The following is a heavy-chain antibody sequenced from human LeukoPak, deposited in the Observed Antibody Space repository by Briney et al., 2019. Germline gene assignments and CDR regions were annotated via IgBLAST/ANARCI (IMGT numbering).Heavy chain of an antibody. V-gene: IGHV4-34*01. CDR2: INHSGGT. Sequence: PSETLSLTCAVYGGSFSGYYWSWIRQPPGKGLEWIGEINHSGGTNYNPSLKSRVTISGDTSKSQFSLKLSSVTAADTAVYYCARDGPLRDYYYGMDVWGQGTTVTVSS. CDR3: ARDGPLRDYYYGMDV. D-gene: IGHD4-17*01. CDR1: GGSFSGYY. J-gene: IGHJ6*02.